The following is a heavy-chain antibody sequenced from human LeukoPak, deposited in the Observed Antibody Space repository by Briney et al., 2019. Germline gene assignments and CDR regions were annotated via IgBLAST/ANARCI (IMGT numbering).Heavy chain of an antibody. Sequence: GGSLRLSCAASGFTFSNHDMNWVRQAPGKGLEWVSSISSSSSYMDYADSVKGRFTISRDNAKNSLYLQMNSLRAEDTAVYYCARVFDHWGQGTLVTVSS. CDR3: ARVFDH. V-gene: IGHV3-21*01. J-gene: IGHJ4*02. CDR2: ISSSSSYM. CDR1: GFTFSNHD.